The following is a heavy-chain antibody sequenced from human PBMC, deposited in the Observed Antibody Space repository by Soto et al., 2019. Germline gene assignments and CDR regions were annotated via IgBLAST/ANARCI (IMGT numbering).Heavy chain of an antibody. CDR1: GFTFSDYA. V-gene: IGHV3-23*01. CDR3: AKSHVFHYYYYNMDV. Sequence: EVQLLESGGGLVQPGGSLRLSCAASGFTFSDYAMSWVRQAPGKGLEWVSVISVSGGSTNYADSVKGRFTISRDNSKNTLYLQMNTLRAEDTAVYYCAKSHVFHYYYYNMDVWGQGTTVTVSS. J-gene: IGHJ6*02. D-gene: IGHD2-8*01. CDR2: ISVSGGST.